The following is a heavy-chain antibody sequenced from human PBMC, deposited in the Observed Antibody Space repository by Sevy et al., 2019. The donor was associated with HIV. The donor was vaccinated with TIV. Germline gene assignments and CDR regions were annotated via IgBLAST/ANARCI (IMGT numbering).Heavy chain of an antibody. V-gene: IGHV3-21*01. CDR2: ISSGSSYI. D-gene: IGHD2-2*01. CDR1: GFTFSTYT. J-gene: IGHJ4*02. Sequence: GGSLRLSCAASGFTFSTYTMNWVRQAPGKGLEWVSSISSGSSYIYYADSVKGRFTNSRDNAKNSLYLQRNSLRAEDTAIYYCARDGGCTSTTCLPYFDYWGQGTPVTVSS. CDR3: ARDGGCTSTTCLPYFDY.